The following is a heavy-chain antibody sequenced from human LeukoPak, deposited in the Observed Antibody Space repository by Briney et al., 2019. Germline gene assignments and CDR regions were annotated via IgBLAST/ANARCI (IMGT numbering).Heavy chain of an antibody. D-gene: IGHD2-15*01. J-gene: IGHJ4*02. CDR1: GGSLNGHY. Sequence: PSETMSLTCAVYGGSLNGHYWSWIRQPPGKGLEWIGEGSESGGTKFNPSLKSRVTISVDRSKNQFSLRLASVTAADTAVFYCARSGGYCSGGRCYNFDSWGQGTLVTVSS. CDR3: ARSGGYCSGGRCYNFDS. V-gene: IGHV4-34*01. CDR2: GSESGGT.